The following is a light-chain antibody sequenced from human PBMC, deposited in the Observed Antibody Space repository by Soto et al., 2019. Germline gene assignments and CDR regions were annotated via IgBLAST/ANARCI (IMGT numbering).Light chain of an antibody. CDR3: SSYTSSTSVA. V-gene: IGLV2-14*01. CDR1: SSDVGGYNY. J-gene: IGLJ2*01. Sequence: QSALTQPASVSGSPGQSITISCTGTSSDVGGYNYVSWYQQHPGKAPKLIIYAVSNRPSGVSHRFSGSKSGNTASLAISGLQAEDEAEYYCSSYTSSTSVALGGGTKLTVL. CDR2: AVS.